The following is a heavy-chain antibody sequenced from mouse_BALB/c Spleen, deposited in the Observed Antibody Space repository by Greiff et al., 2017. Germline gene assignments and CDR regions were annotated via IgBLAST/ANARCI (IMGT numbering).Heavy chain of an antibody. CDR1: GYSFTGYY. CDR2: ISCYNGAT. D-gene: IGHD1-1*01. V-gene: IGHV1S34*01. J-gene: IGHJ4*01. CDR3: ARSETTVVENDAMDY. Sequence: LVKTGASVKISCKASGYSFTGYYMHWVKQSHGKSLEWIGYISCYNGATSYNQKFKGKATFTVDTSSSTAYMQFNSLTSEDSAVYYCARSETTVVENDAMDYWGQGTSVTVSS.